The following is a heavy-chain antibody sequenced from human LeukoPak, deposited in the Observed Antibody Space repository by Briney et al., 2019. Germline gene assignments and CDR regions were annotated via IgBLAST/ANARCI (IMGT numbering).Heavy chain of an antibody. D-gene: IGHD3-9*01. Sequence: VKGRFTISRDNSKNTLYLQMNSLRAEDTAVYYCAKDPGDPWGLRYFDWLYGMDVWGQGTTVTVSS. J-gene: IGHJ6*02. V-gene: IGHV3-30*02. CDR3: AKDPGDPWGLRYFDWLYGMDV.